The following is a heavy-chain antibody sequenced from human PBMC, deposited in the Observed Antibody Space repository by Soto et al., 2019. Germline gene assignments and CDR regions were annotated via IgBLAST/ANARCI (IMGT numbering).Heavy chain of an antibody. CDR3: ARGFGRSHFDY. CDR1: GGSVSSRYSY. J-gene: IGHJ4*02. V-gene: IGHV4-39*01. D-gene: IGHD3-16*01. Sequence: KSXXTLSLACTVSGGSVSSRYSYWGWIRQPPGKGLEWIGSFNYSGRNYYNPSLKSRVTISVDTSKNQLSLRVTSVTAADTAVYYCARGFGRSHFDYWGQGTLGTVS. CDR2: FNYSGRN.